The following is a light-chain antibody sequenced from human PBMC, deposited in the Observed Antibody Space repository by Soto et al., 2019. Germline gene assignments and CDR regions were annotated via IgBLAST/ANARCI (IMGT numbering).Light chain of an antibody. Sequence: DIQMTQSPSSLSASVGDRVTITCRASQGIGNDLGWYQQKPGKAPKRLIYGASTLQSGVPSRFRGSGSGTAFTLTISSLQPEDFATYYCLHLDSYPRTFGQGTKVDVK. CDR1: QGIGND. J-gene: IGKJ1*01. CDR3: LHLDSYPRT. CDR2: GAS. V-gene: IGKV1-17*01.